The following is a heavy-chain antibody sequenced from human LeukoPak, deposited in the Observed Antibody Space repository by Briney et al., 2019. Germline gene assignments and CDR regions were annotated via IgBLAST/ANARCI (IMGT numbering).Heavy chain of an antibody. Sequence: ASVKVSCKASGYTFTGYYMHWVRQAPGQGLEWMGWINPNSGGTNYAQKFQGRVTVTRDTSISTAYMELSRLRSDDTAVYYCARTNYDFWSGYYSWGQGTLVTVSS. CDR3: ARTNYDFWSGYYS. CDR2: INPNSGGT. J-gene: IGHJ5*02. CDR1: GYTFTGYY. V-gene: IGHV1-2*02. D-gene: IGHD3-3*01.